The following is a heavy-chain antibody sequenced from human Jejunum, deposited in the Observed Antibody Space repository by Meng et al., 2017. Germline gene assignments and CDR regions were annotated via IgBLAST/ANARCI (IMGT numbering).Heavy chain of an antibody. CDR1: GDSVSSNSAT. J-gene: IGHJ6*02. Sequence: SQTRSLTGAISGDSVSSNSATWNWIRQSPSRGLEWLGRTYYRSRWYNDYAVSVKSRITINPDTSKNQFSLQLDSVTPEDTAVYYCASSGLFLPYYHYAMDVWGQGTTVTVSS. D-gene: IGHD2/OR15-2a*01. CDR3: ASSGLFLPYYHYAMDV. CDR2: TYYRSRWYN. V-gene: IGHV6-1*01.